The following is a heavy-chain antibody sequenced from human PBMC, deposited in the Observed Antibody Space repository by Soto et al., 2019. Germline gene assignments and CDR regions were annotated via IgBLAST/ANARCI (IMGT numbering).Heavy chain of an antibody. CDR3: ARDDIVVVVAALRHYGMDV. Sequence: QVQLVQSGAEVKKPGASVKVSCKASGYTFTSYGISWVRQAPGQGLEWMGWISAYNGNTNYAQKLQGRVTMTTDTSTITAYMERRSLRSDDTAVYYCARDDIVVVVAALRHYGMDVWGQGTTVTVSS. J-gene: IGHJ6*02. V-gene: IGHV1-18*01. CDR2: ISAYNGNT. D-gene: IGHD2-15*01. CDR1: GYTFTSYG.